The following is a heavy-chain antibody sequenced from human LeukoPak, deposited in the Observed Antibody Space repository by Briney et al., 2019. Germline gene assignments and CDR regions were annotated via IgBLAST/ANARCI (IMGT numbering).Heavy chain of an antibody. CDR2: IYYSGNT. CDR1: GGSISSGGYY. D-gene: IGHD3-22*01. V-gene: IGHV4-31*03. Sequence: SETLSLTCTVSGGSISSGGYYWSWIRQHPGKGLEWIGYIYYSGNTYYNPSLKSRVTISVDTSKNQFSLKLSSVTAADTAVYYCARGLLLYYYDSSGYVPPEHWGQGTLVTVSS. CDR3: ARGLLLYYYDSSGYVPPEH. J-gene: IGHJ1*01.